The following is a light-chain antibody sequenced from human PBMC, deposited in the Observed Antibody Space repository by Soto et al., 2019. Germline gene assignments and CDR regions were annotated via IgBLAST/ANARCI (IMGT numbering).Light chain of an antibody. Sequence: QSALTQPASVSGSPGQSITLSCTGTSSDVGGYNYVSWYQQHPGKAPKFMIYDVSNRPSGVSNRFSGSKSGNTASLTISGLQAEDEADYYCISYTTSNTRQIVFGTGTKLTVL. CDR2: DVS. CDR3: ISYTTSNTRQIV. J-gene: IGLJ1*01. CDR1: SSDVGGYNY. V-gene: IGLV2-14*01.